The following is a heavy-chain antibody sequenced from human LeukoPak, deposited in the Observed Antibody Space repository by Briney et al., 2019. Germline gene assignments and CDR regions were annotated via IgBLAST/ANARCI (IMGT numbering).Heavy chain of an antibody. Sequence: ASVKVSCKASGGTFSSYAISWVRQAPGQGLEWMGWVNPNTGGTYYAQKFQDRVTMTRDASITTAYMELSGLTSDDTAVYYCGRDLVSRQEVDQPWGQGTLVTVSS. D-gene: IGHD6-13*01. V-gene: IGHV1-2*02. CDR3: GRDLVSRQEVDQP. CDR2: VNPNTGGT. CDR1: GGTFSSYA. J-gene: IGHJ5*02.